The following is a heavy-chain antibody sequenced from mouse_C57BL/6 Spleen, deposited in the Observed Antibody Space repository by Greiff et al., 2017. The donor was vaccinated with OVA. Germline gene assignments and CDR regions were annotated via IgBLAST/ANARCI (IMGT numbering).Heavy chain of an antibody. CDR1: GYTFTSYW. CDR3: ASNYGHAMDY. Sequence: QVQLQQPGAELVMPGASVKLSCKASGYTFTSYWMHWVKQRPGQGLEWIGKIGPGSGSTYYNEKFKGKATLTADKSSSTAYMQLSSLTSEDSAVYFCASNYGHAMDYWGQGTSVTVSS. D-gene: IGHD1-2*01. J-gene: IGHJ4*01. V-gene: IGHV1-77*01. CDR2: IGPGSGST.